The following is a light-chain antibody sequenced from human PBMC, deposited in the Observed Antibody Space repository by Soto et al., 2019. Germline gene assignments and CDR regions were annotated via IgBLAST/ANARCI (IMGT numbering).Light chain of an antibody. V-gene: IGKV3-15*01. Sequence: EIVMTQSPATLSLSPGERVTLSCRASQSVSSKLAWYQQKPGQAPRLLIYGASIRATDIPARFSGSGPGTEFTLTISRLQSEDFAIFYCQQYSNWPYTFGQGTKVDIK. CDR1: QSVSSK. CDR3: QQYSNWPYT. CDR2: GAS. J-gene: IGKJ2*01.